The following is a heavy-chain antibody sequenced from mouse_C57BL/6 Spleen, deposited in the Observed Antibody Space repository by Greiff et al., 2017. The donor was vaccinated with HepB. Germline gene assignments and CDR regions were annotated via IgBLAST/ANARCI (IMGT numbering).Heavy chain of an antibody. V-gene: IGHV5-17*01. CDR2: ISSGSSTI. D-gene: IGHD2-2*01. CDR1: GFTFSDYG. J-gene: IGHJ3*01. CDR3: ATTMVTTGFAY. Sequence: EVHLVESGGGLVKPGGSLKLSCAASGFTFSDYGMHWVRQAPEKGLEWVAYISSGSSTIYYADTVKGRFTISRDNAKNTLFLQMTSLRSEDTAMYYCATTMVTTGFAYWGQGTLVTVSA.